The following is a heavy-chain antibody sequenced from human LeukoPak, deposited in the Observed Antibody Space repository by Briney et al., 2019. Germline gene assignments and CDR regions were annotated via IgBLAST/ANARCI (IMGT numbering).Heavy chain of an antibody. D-gene: IGHD6-19*01. CDR3: ASWYSSGWYFDY. J-gene: IGHJ4*02. CDR2: IYYSGST. Sequence: SETLSLTCTVSGGSISSGGYYWSWIRQHPGTGLEWIGYIYYSGSTYYNPSLKSRVTISVDTSKNQFSLKLSSVTAADTAVYYCASWYSSGWYFDYWGQGTLVTVSS. CDR1: GGSISSGGYY. V-gene: IGHV4-31*03.